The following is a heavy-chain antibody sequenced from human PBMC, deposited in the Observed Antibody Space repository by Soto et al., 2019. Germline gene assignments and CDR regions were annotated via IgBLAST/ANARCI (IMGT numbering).Heavy chain of an antibody. CDR2: IKQGGTET. CDR3: SSYGVSSTEYTWNYGTYFDY. Sequence: PGGSLRLSCVGSGLSLSNIWTSWVRRAPGKGLEWVANIKQGGTETYYVDSVKSRFTISRDSTKQTLYLQINSLRPDYTAMYYCSSYGVSSTEYTWNYGTYFDYWGQGALVTVSS. CDR1: GLSLSNIW. J-gene: IGHJ4*02. V-gene: IGHV3-7*01. D-gene: IGHD1-7*01.